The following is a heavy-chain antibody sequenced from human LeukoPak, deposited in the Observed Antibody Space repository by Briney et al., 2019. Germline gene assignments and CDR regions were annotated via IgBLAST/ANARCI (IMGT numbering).Heavy chain of an antibody. Sequence: SETLSPTCTVSGGSISSYYWSWIRQPAGKGLEWIGRIYTSGSTNYNPSLKSRVTMSVDTSKNQFSLRLSSVTAADTAVYYCARDGYSSSWYLYYYYYMDVWGKGTTVTVSS. V-gene: IGHV4-4*07. CDR2: IYTSGST. J-gene: IGHJ6*03. D-gene: IGHD6-13*01. CDR3: ARDGYSSSWYLYYYYYMDV. CDR1: GGSISSYY.